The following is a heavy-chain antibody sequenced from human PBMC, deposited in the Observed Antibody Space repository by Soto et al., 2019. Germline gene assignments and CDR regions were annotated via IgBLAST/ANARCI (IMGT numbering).Heavy chain of an antibody. D-gene: IGHD1-1*01. CDR1: GGAVRSGSYY. V-gene: IGHV4-61*03. CDR3: AGDDSVGDNSHGLDV. J-gene: IGHJ6*02. Sequence: QVQLQESGPGLVKPSETLSLTCSVSGGAVRSGSYYWTWIRQPPGKGLEWIGYIYYSGSTNYNPTLQSRVTTXXHXSXXHFSLKLTSVTAADTAVYYCAGDDSVGDNSHGLDVWGQGTTVTVSS. CDR2: IYYSGST.